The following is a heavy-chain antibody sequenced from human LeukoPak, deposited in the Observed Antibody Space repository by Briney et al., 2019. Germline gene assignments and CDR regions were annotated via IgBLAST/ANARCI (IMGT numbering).Heavy chain of an antibody. Sequence: GSSVKVSCKASGGTFSSYAISWVRQAPGQGHEWMGRIIPILGIANYAQKFQGRVTITADKSTSTAYMELSSLRSEDTAVYYCARVELERRGYDYWGQGTLVTVSS. V-gene: IGHV1-69*04. CDR1: GGTFSSYA. CDR3: ARVELERRGYDY. D-gene: IGHD1-1*01. CDR2: IIPILGIA. J-gene: IGHJ4*02.